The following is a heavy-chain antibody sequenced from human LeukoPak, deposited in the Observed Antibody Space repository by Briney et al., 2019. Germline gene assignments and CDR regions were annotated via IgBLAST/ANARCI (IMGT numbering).Heavy chain of an antibody. V-gene: IGHV3-74*01. CDR2: INTDGSST. D-gene: IGHD3-3*01. CDR1: GFTFSSYW. Sequence: GGSLRLSCAASGFTFSSYWMHWVRQAPGKGLVWVSRINTDGSSTSYADSVKGRFTISRDNAKNSLYLQMNSLRAEDTAVYYCARVDVDDFWSGYYKYFQHWGQGTLVTVSS. J-gene: IGHJ1*01. CDR3: ARVDVDDFWSGYYKYFQH.